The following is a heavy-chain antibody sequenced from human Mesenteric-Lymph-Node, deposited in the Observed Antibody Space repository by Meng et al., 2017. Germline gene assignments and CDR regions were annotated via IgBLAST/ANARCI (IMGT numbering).Heavy chain of an antibody. V-gene: IGHV1-18*01. Sequence: QGQLVESGGEVKKPGASGKVACKASGHTFTNYGIPWVRQAPGQGLEWMGWINAYNGDTNYAQTLQGRVTMTTDTSTSTAYMELRSLRSDDTAVYYCARVEVGITSGDYWGQGTLVTVSS. J-gene: IGHJ4*02. CDR3: ARVEVGITSGDY. CDR2: INAYNGDT. D-gene: IGHD1-26*01. CDR1: GHTFTNYG.